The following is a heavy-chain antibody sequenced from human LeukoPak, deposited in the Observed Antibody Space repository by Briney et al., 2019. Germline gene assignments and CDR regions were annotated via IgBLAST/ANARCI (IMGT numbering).Heavy chain of an antibody. D-gene: IGHD5-18*01. V-gene: IGHV1-24*01. J-gene: IGHJ3*02. CDR2: FDPEDGET. CDR1: GYTLTELS. Sequence: AASVKVSCKVSGYTLTELSMHWVRQAPGKGLEWMGGFDPEDGETIYAQKFQGRVTMTEDTSTDTAYMELSSLRSEDTAVYYCATGQTDTAMRSNAFDIWGQGTMVTVSS. CDR3: ATGQTDTAMRSNAFDI.